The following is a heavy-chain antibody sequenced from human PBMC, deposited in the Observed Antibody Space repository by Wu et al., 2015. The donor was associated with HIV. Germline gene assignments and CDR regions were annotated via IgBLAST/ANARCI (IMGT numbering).Heavy chain of an antibody. CDR2: INPKSGGA. Sequence: QAQLLQSGPVVQNPGTSVKVSCKASGYTFTNFGISWVRQAPGQGLEWMGWINPKSGGANYRKDFKGRLTMTRDTSITTVYMELKRLTSEDTAMYFCARSHKWLQLRYQGIFDYWGRGNTGHRLL. CDR3: ARSHKWLQLRYQGIFDY. D-gene: IGHD5-24*01. V-gene: IGHV1-18*01. CDR1: GYTFTNFG. J-gene: IGHJ4*02.